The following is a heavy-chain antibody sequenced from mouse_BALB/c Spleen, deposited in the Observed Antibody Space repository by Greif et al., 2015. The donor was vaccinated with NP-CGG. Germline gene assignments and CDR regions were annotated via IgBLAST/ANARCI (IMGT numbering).Heavy chain of an antibody. D-gene: IGHD1-2*01. Sequence: VQLQQSGAELVRPGSPVKISCKASGYAFSSYWMNWVKQRPGQGLEWIGQIYPGDGDTNYNGKFKGKATLTADKSSSTAYMQLSSLTSEDSAVYFCARGYYGYPFAYWGQGTLVTVSA. CDR2: IYPGDGDT. J-gene: IGHJ3*01. CDR3: ARGYYGYPFAY. V-gene: IGHV1-80*01. CDR1: GYAFSSYW.